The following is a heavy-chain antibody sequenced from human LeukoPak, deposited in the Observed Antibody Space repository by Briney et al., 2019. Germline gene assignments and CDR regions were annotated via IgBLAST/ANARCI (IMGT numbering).Heavy chain of an antibody. D-gene: IGHD2-15*01. V-gene: IGHV3-30*04. Sequence: GGSLRLSCAASGFTFSSYAMHWVRQAPGKGLEWVAVISYDGSNKYYADSVKGRFTISRDNSKNTLYLQMNSLRAEDTAVYYCATLDIVVVVAATLGDYGMDVWGQGTTVTVSS. J-gene: IGHJ6*02. CDR3: ATLDIVVVVAATLGDYGMDV. CDR2: ISYDGSNK. CDR1: GFTFSSYA.